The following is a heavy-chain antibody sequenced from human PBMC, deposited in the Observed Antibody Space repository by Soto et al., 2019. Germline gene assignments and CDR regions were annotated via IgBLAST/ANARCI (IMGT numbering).Heavy chain of an antibody. D-gene: IGHD6-13*01. CDR2: IYSGGST. CDR1: GFTVSSNY. CDR3: ATTLAAAAYGMDV. V-gene: IGHV3-53*01. Sequence: PGGSLRLSCAASGFTVSSNYMSWVRQAPGKGLEWVSVIYSGGSTYYADSVKGRFTISRDNSKNTLYLQMSSLRAEDTAVYYCATTLAAAAYGMDVWGQGTTVTVSS. J-gene: IGHJ6*02.